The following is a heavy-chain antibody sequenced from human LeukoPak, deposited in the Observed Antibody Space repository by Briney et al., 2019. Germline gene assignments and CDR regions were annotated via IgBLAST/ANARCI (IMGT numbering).Heavy chain of an antibody. CDR2: INSDGSST. CDR1: GFTFSSYW. CDR3: ARDPGSGYEEHFDY. J-gene: IGHJ4*02. Sequence: GGSLRLSCAASGFTFSSYWMHWVRQAPGKGLVWVSRINSDGSSTSYADSVKGLFTISRDNAKNTLYLQMNSLRAEDTAVYYCARDPGSGYEEHFDYWGQGTLVTVSS. D-gene: IGHD5-12*01. V-gene: IGHV3-74*01.